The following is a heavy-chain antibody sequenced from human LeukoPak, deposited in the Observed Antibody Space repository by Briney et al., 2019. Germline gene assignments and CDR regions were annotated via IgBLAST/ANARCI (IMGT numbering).Heavy chain of an antibody. Sequence: ASVKVSCKASGYTFTSYGISWVRQAPGQGLEWMGWISAYNGNTNYAQKLQGRVTMTTDTSTSTAYMELSSLRSEDTAVYYCARAATYYYDSSGYSKFDYWGQGTLVTVSS. CDR1: GYTFTSYG. V-gene: IGHV1-18*01. CDR2: ISAYNGNT. CDR3: ARAATYYYDSSGYSKFDY. D-gene: IGHD3-22*01. J-gene: IGHJ4*02.